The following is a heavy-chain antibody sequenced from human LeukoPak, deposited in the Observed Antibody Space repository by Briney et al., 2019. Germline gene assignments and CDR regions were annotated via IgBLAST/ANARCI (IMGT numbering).Heavy chain of an antibody. D-gene: IGHD1-14*01. Sequence: AGGSLRLSCAASGFIFSSYGMHWVRQAPGRGLEWVAFIRYDGSHQYSVDSVKGRFTISRDNSKSMLYLQMNSLRAEDTAVYYCAKPGMTYSFHVWGQGTMVTVSS. J-gene: IGHJ3*01. CDR2: IRYDGSHQ. CDR1: GFIFSSYG. CDR3: AKPGMTYSFHV. V-gene: IGHV3-30*02.